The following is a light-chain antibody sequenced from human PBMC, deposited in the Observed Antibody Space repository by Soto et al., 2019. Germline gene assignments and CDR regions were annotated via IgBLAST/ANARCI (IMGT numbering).Light chain of an antibody. V-gene: IGLV1-47*01. CDR1: SYNVGKNL. Sequence: QSVLTQPPSASGTPGQRVTISCSGGSYNVGKNLVYWYQQRPGTAPKLIIFKNNQRPSGVPDRFSGSNSGSSASLAISGLLSDDEDDYFCAACDDSLSAWVFCGGTKVTV. CDR2: KNN. CDR3: AACDDSLSAWV. J-gene: IGLJ3*02.